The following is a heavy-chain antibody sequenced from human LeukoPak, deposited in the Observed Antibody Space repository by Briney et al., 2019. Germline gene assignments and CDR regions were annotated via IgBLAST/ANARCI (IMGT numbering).Heavy chain of an antibody. V-gene: IGHV3-53*01. D-gene: IGHD5-24*01. CDR1: GFTFSSNY. J-gene: IGHJ4*02. Sequence: GGSLRLFCAASGFTFSSNYMSWVRQAPGKGLEWVSVIYSGGSTYYADSVKGRFTISRDNSKNTLYLQMNSLRAEDTAVYYCAREGRDGYNYRGYYFDYWGQGTLVTVSS. CDR3: AREGRDGYNYRGYYFDY. CDR2: IYSGGST.